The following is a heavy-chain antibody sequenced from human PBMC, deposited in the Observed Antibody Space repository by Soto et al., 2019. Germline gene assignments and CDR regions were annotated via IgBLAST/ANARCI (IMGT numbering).Heavy chain of an antibody. CDR1: GFTFSSYA. J-gene: IGHJ5*02. D-gene: IGHD2-15*01. CDR2: ISGSGGST. Sequence: GGSLRLSCAASGFTFSSYAMSWVRQAPGKGLEWVSAISGSGGSTYYADSVKGRFTISGDNSKNTLYLQMNSLRAEDTAVYYCAKGGRGGSQPWFDPWGQGTLVTVSS. CDR3: AKGGRGGSQPWFDP. V-gene: IGHV3-23*01.